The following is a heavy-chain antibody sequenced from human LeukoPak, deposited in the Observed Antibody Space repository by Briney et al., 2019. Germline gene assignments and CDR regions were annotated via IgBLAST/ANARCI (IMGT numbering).Heavy chain of an antibody. CDR1: GGTFSSYA. CDR2: IIPIFGTA. Sequence: GASVKVSCKASGGTFSSYAITWVRQAPGQGLEWMGGIIPIFGTANYAQKFQGRVTITADESTSTAYMELSSLRSGDTAVYYCARGPYCSSTSCYVVGYYYYGMDVWGQGTTVTVSS. D-gene: IGHD2-2*01. J-gene: IGHJ6*02. CDR3: ARGPYCSSTSCYVVGYYYYGMDV. V-gene: IGHV1-69*13.